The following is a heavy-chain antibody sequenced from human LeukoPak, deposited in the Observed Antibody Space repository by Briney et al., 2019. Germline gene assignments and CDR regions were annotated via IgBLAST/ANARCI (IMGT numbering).Heavy chain of an antibody. J-gene: IGHJ4*02. CDR3: ARDSTITGTTFADY. CDR2: INPNSGGT. CDR1: GYIFTGYY. D-gene: IGHD1-7*01. Sequence: ASVKVSCKASGYIFTGYYMHWVRQAPGQGLEWMGWINPNSGGTNYAQKFQGRVTMTRDTSISTAYMELSRLRSDDTAVYYCARDSTITGTTFADYWGQGTLVTVSS. V-gene: IGHV1-2*02.